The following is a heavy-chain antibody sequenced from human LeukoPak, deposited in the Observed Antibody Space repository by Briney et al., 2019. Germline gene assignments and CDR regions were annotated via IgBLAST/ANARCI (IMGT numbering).Heavy chain of an antibody. CDR1: GFTFSSYG. J-gene: IGHJ5*02. D-gene: IGHD6-19*01. V-gene: IGHV3-30*18. Sequence: GRSLRLSCAASGFTFSSYGMHWVRQAPGKGLEWVAVISYDGSNKYYADSVKGRFTISRDNSKNTLYLQMNSLRAEDTAVYYCAKVRGIAVAGTRRNWFDPWGQGTLVTVSS. CDR2: ISYDGSNK. CDR3: AKVRGIAVAGTRRNWFDP.